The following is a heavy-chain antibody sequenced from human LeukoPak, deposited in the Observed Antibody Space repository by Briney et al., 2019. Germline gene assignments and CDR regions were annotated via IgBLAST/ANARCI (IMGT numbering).Heavy chain of an antibody. CDR3: AKAGPYYFDY. CDR2: ISGSGGST. J-gene: IGHJ4*02. Sequence: GGSLRLSRAPSGFTLIRYWMSCVPEAPGEGLEWVSGISGSGGSTYYADSVKGRFTISRDNSKNTLYLQMNSLRAEDMAVYYCAKAGPYYFDYWGQGTLVTVSS. CDR1: GFTLIRYW. V-gene: IGHV3-23*01. D-gene: IGHD3-10*01.